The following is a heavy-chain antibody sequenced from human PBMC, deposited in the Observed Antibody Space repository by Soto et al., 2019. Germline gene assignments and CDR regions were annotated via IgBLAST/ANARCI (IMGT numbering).Heavy chain of an antibody. CDR3: VYIWFGELLRAFDI. D-gene: IGHD3-10*01. CDR1: GGTFSSYT. V-gene: IGHV1-69*02. Sequence: SVKVSCKASGGTFSSYTISWVRQAPGQGLEWMGRIIPILGIANYAQKFQGRVAITADKSTSTAYMELSSLRSEDTAVYYCVYIWFGELLRAFDIWGQGTMVTVSS. CDR2: IIPILGIA. J-gene: IGHJ3*02.